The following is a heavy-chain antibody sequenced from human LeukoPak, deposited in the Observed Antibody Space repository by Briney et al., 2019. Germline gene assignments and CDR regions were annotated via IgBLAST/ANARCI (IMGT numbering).Heavy chain of an antibody. D-gene: IGHD2-21*01. J-gene: IGHJ4*02. CDR3: VKGIACHDFFSRGE. CDR1: GFTFSSFS. Sequence: PGGSLRLSCVAYGFTFSSFSMSWVRQAPGKGLEWVSGVSNSGVTTYYADSVKGRFTISRDNAKNTLFLQMNSLRAEDTAVYYCVKGIACHDFFSRGEWGQGTLVTVSS. CDR2: VSNSGVTT. V-gene: IGHV3-23*01.